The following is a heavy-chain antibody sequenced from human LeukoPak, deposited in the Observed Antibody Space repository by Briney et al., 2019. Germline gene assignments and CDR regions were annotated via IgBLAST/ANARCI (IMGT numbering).Heavy chain of an antibody. CDR3: ARGFHRYNYDSGAYSVY. CDR1: GFTFSSYS. V-gene: IGHV3-48*01. D-gene: IGHD3-22*01. Sequence: GGSLRLSCAASGFTFSSYSMNWVSQAPGKGLEWISYISSSSSTIYYADSVRGRLTISRDNAKNSLYLQMNSLRAEDTAVYCCARGFHRYNYDSGAYSVYWGQGTLVTVSS. CDR2: ISSSSSTI. J-gene: IGHJ4*02.